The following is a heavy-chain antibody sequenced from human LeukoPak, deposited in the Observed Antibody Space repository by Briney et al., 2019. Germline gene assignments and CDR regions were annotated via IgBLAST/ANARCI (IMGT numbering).Heavy chain of an antibody. CDR3: AKTFDILTGYAVFDP. CDR1: GGSVSSTCYY. J-gene: IGHJ5*02. V-gene: IGHV4-39*01. Sequence: TETLSLTCTVSGGSVSSTCYYWGWIRQPPGKGLEWIGSIHYSGTNYYNPSLKSRVTISVDTSKNQFSLKLISVTAADTAVYYCAKTFDILTGYAVFDPWGQGTLVTVSS. CDR2: IHYSGTN. D-gene: IGHD3-9*01.